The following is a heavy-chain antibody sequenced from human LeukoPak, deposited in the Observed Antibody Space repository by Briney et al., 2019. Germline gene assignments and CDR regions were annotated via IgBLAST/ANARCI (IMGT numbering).Heavy chain of an antibody. CDR2: MNPNSGNT. J-gene: IGHJ4*02. CDR1: GYTFTSYD. CDR3: ARVHYSREHCSSTSCYASFDY. D-gene: IGHD2-2*01. Sequence: ASVKVSCKASGYTFTSYDINWVRQATGQGLEWMGWMNPNSGNTGYAQKFQGRVTMTRNTSISTAYMELSSLRSEDTAVYYCARVHYSREHCSSTSCYASFDYWGRGTQVTVSS. V-gene: IGHV1-8*01.